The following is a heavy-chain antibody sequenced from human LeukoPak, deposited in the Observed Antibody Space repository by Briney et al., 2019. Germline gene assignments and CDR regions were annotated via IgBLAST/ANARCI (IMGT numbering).Heavy chain of an antibody. CDR1: GYTFTGYY. CDR3: ASLLYSSSFPFGPGAFDI. D-gene: IGHD6-13*01. Sequence: ASVTVSCTASGYTFTGYYMHWVRQAPGQGLEWMGRINPNSGGTNYAQKLQGRVTMTRDTSISTAYKELSRLRSDDTAVYYCASLLYSSSFPFGPGAFDIWGQGTMVTVSS. V-gene: IGHV1-2*06. CDR2: INPNSGGT. J-gene: IGHJ3*02.